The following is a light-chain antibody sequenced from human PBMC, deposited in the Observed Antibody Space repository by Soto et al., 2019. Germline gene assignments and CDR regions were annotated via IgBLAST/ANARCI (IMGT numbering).Light chain of an antibody. Sequence: ETVMTQSPATLSVSPGERATLSCRASQSVSSNLAWYQQKPGQAPRLLIYGASTRATGIPARFSGSGSGTEFTLPISSLQSEDFAVYYCQQYNNWGTFGQGTKVEIK. V-gene: IGKV3-15*01. CDR1: QSVSSN. CDR3: QQYNNWGT. CDR2: GAS. J-gene: IGKJ1*01.